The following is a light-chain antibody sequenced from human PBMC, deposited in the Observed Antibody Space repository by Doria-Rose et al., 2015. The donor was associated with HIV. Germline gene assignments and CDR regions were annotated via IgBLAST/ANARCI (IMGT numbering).Light chain of an antibody. V-gene: IGKV3-20*01. Sequence: LTQSLGTLSLSPGERATLSCRASQSFSSTYLAWYQQKPGQAPSLLIYDGSTRATGIPDRFSASGSGTDFTLTINRLEPEGFALYYGHQYGTSWTFGQGTKVEI. CDR1: QSFSSTY. J-gene: IGKJ1*01. CDR2: DGS. CDR3: HQYGTSWT.